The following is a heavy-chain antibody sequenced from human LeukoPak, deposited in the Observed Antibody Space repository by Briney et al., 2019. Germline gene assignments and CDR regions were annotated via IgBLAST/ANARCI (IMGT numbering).Heavy chain of an antibody. V-gene: IGHV3-7*05. CDR2: IKQDGSEK. J-gene: IGHJ4*02. D-gene: IGHD3-3*01. CDR1: GFTFSIYW. Sequence: GGSLRLSCAASGFTFSIYWMSWVRQAPGKGLEWVANIKQDGSEKYYVDSVKGRFTISRDNAKNSLYLQMNSLRAEDTAVYYCARDRSFLECLLTPTFDYWGQGTLVTVSS. CDR3: ARDRSFLECLLTPTFDY.